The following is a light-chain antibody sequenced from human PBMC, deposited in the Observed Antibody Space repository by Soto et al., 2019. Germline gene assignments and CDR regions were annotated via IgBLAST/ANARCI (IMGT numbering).Light chain of an antibody. CDR2: LNSDGSH. J-gene: IGLJ2*01. CDR1: SGHSNYA. V-gene: IGLV4-69*01. CDR3: QTWGSGIVV. Sequence: VLTKSPSASASLGASVKLTCTLSSGHSNYAIAWHQQQSEKGPRYLMKLNSDGSHSKGDGIPDRFSGSSSGAERYLTISSLQSEDEADYYCQTWGSGIVVFGGGTKLTVL.